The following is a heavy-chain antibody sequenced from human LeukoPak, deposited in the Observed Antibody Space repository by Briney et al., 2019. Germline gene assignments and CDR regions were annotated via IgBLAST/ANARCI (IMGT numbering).Heavy chain of an antibody. Sequence: GGSLGLSCAASGFTFSSYAMHWVRQAPGKGLEWVAVISYDGSNKYYADSVKGRFTISRDNSKNTLYLQMNSLRAEDTAVYYCARDSPHTSGYYYYWGQGTLVTVSS. J-gene: IGHJ4*02. D-gene: IGHD3-22*01. CDR2: ISYDGSNK. CDR3: ARDSPHTSGYYYY. V-gene: IGHV3-30-3*01. CDR1: GFTFSSYA.